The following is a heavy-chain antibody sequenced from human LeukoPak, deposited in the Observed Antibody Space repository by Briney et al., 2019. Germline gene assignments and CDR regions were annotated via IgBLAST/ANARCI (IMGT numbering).Heavy chain of an antibody. CDR1: GFTFSSYG. Sequence: GGSLRLSCAASGFTFSSYGMHWVRQAPGKGLEWVAVISYDGSNKYYADSVEGRFTISRDNSKNTLYLQMNSLRAEDTAVYYCASGVTTVTCDYWGQGTLVTVSS. V-gene: IGHV3-30*03. J-gene: IGHJ4*02. CDR3: ASGVTTVTCDY. D-gene: IGHD4-17*01. CDR2: ISYDGSNK.